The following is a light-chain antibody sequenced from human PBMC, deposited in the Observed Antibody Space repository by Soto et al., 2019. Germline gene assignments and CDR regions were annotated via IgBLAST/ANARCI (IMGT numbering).Light chain of an antibody. CDR3: QQRHNWPRT. J-gene: IGKJ1*01. CDR2: GAS. Sequence: EIVVTQSPSTLSLSPGEGASLSCRARRSISSNKLAWYQHNPGQAPRLLIYGASSRATGIPDRFSGSGSGTDFTLTISRLEPEDFAVYYCQQRHNWPRTFGQGTKVDIK. V-gene: IGKV3D-20*02. CDR1: RSISSNK.